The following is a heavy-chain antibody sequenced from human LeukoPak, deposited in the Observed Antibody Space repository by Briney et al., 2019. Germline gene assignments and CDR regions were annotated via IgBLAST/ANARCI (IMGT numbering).Heavy chain of an antibody. CDR1: GFTFSSYA. D-gene: IGHD2-15*01. J-gene: IGHJ6*02. Sequence: PGGSLRLSCAASGFTFSSYAMHWVRQAPGKGLEWVAVISYDGSNKYYADSVKGRFTISRDNSKNTLYLQMNSLRAEDTAVYYCARDMVARPLSDYCYGMDVWGQGTTVTVSS. V-gene: IGHV3-30*04. CDR2: ISYDGSNK. CDR3: ARDMVARPLSDYCYGMDV.